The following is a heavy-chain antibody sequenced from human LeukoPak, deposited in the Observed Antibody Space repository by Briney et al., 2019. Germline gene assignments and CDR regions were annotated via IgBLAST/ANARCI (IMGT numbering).Heavy chain of an antibody. CDR3: ARHEWGITNAFDI. D-gene: IGHD1-14*01. V-gene: IGHV4-39*01. J-gene: IGHJ3*02. CDR1: GGSISSSSYY. CDR2: IYYSGTT. Sequence: SETLSLTCTVSGGSISSSSYYWGWIRQPPGKGLEWIGSIYYSGTTYYNPSLKSRVTISVDTSNKQFSLKLRSVTAADTAVYYCARHEWGITNAFDIWGQGTMVTVSS.